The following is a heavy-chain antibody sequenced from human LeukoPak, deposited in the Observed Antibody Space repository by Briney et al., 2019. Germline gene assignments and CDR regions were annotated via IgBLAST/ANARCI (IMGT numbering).Heavy chain of an antibody. J-gene: IGHJ5*02. CDR1: GFTFSSYS. D-gene: IGHD2-15*01. V-gene: IGHV3-48*04. CDR3: ARVRDGWSNWFDP. CDR2: ISSSSSTI. Sequence: PGGSLRLSCAASGFTFSSYSMNWVRQAPGKGLEWVSYISSSSSTIYYADSVKGRFTISRDNAKNSLYLQMNSLRAEDTAVYYCARVRDGWSNWFDPWGQGTLVTVSS.